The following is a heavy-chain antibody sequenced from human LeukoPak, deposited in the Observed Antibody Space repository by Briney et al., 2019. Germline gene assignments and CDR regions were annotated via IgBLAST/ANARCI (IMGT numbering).Heavy chain of an antibody. J-gene: IGHJ4*02. D-gene: IGHD3-22*01. V-gene: IGHV1-2*02. CDR2: IGPNSGGT. Sequence: GASVKVSCMPSGYTFTGYYIHWVRQTPGQGLEWMGWIGPNSGGTNYALKFQGRVTMTRDTSISTAYMELRRLRSDDTALYYCARAASGFYDYHFDYWGQGTLVTVSS. CDR3: ARAASGFYDYHFDY. CDR1: GYTFTGYY.